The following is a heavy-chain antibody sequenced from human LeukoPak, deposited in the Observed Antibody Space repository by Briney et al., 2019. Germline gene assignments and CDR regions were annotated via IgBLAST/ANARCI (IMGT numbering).Heavy chain of an antibody. CDR3: STDGAGFDT. CDR1: GFTFNDYY. CDR2: INIGGTNT. Sequence: GGSLRLSCAASGFTFNDYYMSWIRQAPGKGLEWLSYINIGGTNTHYADSVKGRFTISRDNAKKSLYLEMNNLRAEDTVVYYCSTDGAGFDTWGQGVLVTVSS. J-gene: IGHJ5*02. V-gene: IGHV3-11*01.